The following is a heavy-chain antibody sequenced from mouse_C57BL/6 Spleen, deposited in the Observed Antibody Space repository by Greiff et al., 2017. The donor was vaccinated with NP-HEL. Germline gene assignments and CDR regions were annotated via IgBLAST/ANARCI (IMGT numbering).Heavy chain of an antibody. Sequence: EVMLVESGGGLVKPGGSLKLSCAASGFTFSSYAMSWVRQTPEKRLEWVATISDGGSYTYYPDNVKGRFTISRDNAKNNLYLQISHLKSEDTAMYYCARDRGDYYGSKGFAYWGQGTLVTVSA. D-gene: IGHD1-1*01. CDR1: GFTFSSYA. CDR2: ISDGGSYT. V-gene: IGHV5-4*01. CDR3: ARDRGDYYGSKGFAY. J-gene: IGHJ3*01.